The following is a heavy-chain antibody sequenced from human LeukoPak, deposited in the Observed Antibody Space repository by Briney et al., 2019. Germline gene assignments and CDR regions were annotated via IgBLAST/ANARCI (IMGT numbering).Heavy chain of an antibody. D-gene: IGHD4-17*01. J-gene: IGHJ3*02. V-gene: IGHV3-30*02. CDR2: IRFDGSYK. CDR3: AKLKGQNGKYGDSLHRSRFPFDI. CDR1: GFTFSSYG. Sequence: GGSLRLSCAASGFTFSSYGMHWVRQAPGKGLEWVAFIRFDGSYKYYADSVKGRFTISRDNSKNTLYLQMNSLRAEDTAVYYCAKLKGQNGKYGDSLHRSRFPFDIWGQGTMVTVSS.